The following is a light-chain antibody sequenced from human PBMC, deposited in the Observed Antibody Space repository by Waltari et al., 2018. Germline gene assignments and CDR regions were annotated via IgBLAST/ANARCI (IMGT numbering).Light chain of an antibody. V-gene: IGLV1-44*01. J-gene: IGLJ3*02. CDR2: SHN. CDR1: SSNIGTHS. CDR3: AVWDDSLNGWV. Sequence: QSVLTQPPSASGTPGQRVTISCSGRSSNIGTHSVNWYQQLPGTAPKLLIYSHNQRPSGVPDRCSGSKSGNSASLAISGLQSEDEADYYCAVWDDSLNGWVFGGGTKLAVL.